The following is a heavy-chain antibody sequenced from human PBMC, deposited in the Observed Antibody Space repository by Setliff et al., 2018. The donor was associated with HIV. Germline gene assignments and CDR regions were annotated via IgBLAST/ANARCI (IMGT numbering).Heavy chain of an antibody. CDR2: INHSGST. Sequence: SETLSLTCAVYGGSFSGYYWSWIRQPPGKGLEWIGEINHSGSTNYNPSLGSRVTISMDTSRNQFSLNLRSATAADTGVYYCAKVLGVIMAFDIWGPGAPVTVSS. CDR1: GGSFSGYY. V-gene: IGHV4-34*01. CDR3: AKVLGVIMAFDI. J-gene: IGHJ3*02.